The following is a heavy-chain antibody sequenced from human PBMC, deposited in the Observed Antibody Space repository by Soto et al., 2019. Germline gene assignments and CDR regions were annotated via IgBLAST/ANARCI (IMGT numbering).Heavy chain of an antibody. J-gene: IGHJ5*02. D-gene: IGHD4-17*01. CDR2: INAGNGNT. CDR1: GYAFTSYA. V-gene: IGHV1-3*01. Sequence: RASVKVSCKASGYAFTSYARHLVRQAPGQRLEWMGWINAGNGNTKYSQKFQGRVTITRDTSASTAYMELSSLRSEDTAVYYCARAAFYFYGGYYDWFYP. CDR3: ARAAFYFYGGYYDWFYP.